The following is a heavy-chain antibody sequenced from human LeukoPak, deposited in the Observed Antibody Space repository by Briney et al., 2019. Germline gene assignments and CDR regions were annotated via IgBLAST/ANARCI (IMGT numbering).Heavy chain of an antibody. Sequence: PGGSLRLSCEASGFRFRNHWMNWVRQAPGKGLEWVAFIRYDGSNKYYADSVKGRFTISRDNSKSTLSLQMDSLRAEDTAIYYCATYRQVLLPFESWGQGTLVTVSS. J-gene: IGHJ4*02. CDR1: GFRFRNHW. V-gene: IGHV3-30*02. D-gene: IGHD2-8*02. CDR2: IRYDGSNK. CDR3: ATYRQVLLPFES.